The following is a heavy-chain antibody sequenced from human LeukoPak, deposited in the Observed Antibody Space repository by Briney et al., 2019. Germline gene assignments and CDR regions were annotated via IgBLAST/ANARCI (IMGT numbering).Heavy chain of an antibody. J-gene: IGHJ4*02. Sequence: GGSLRLSCAASGFTFSSYSMNWVRQAPGKGLEWVSSISSSSSYIYYADSVKGRLTISRDNAKNSLYLQMNSLRAEDTAVYYCAREAAAGTDYYFDYWGQGTLVTVSS. CDR3: AREAAAGTDYYFDY. CDR2: ISSSSSYI. CDR1: GFTFSSYS. D-gene: IGHD6-13*01. V-gene: IGHV3-21*03.